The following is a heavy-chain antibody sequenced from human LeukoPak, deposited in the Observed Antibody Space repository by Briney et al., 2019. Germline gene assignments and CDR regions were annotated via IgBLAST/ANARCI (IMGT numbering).Heavy chain of an antibody. CDR3: ASGFLGVTREC. V-gene: IGHV1-69*05. J-gene: IGHJ4*02. CDR1: GGTFSSYA. D-gene: IGHD2-21*02. CDR2: IIPIFGTA. Sequence: ASVKVSCKASGGTFSSYAISWVRQAPGQGLEWMGGIIPIFGTANYAQKFQGRVTITTDESTSTAYMELSSLRSEDTAVYYCASGFLGVTRECWGQGTLSPSPQ.